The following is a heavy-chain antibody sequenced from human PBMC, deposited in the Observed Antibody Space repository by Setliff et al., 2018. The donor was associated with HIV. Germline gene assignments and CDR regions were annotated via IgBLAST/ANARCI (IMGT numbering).Heavy chain of an antibody. CDR3: ARAPPYKWEPSQDY. CDR1: AYSISSGYY. Sequence: SETLSLTCAVSAYSISSGYYWGWIRQPPGKGLEWIGSIYHSGSTYYNPSLMSRVTISVDTSKNQFSLKLRSVTAADTAVYYCARAPPYKWEPSQDYWGQGTLVTVSS. CDR2: IYHSGST. D-gene: IGHD1-26*01. J-gene: IGHJ4*02. V-gene: IGHV4-38-2*01.